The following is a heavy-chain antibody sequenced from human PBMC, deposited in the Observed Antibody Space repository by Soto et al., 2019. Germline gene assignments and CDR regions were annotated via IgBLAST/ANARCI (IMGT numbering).Heavy chain of an antibody. CDR1: GGSISSSNW. J-gene: IGHJ4*02. CDR2: IYHSGRT. CDR3: ARKGAAAGKPPHAMGLDN. D-gene: IGHD6-25*01. Sequence: QVQLQESGPGLVKTSGTLSLTCAVSGGSISSSNWWSWVRQPPGKGLEWIGEIYHSGRTNYNPSLKSRVTISVNKPKNPFSVKLSVVPAADTAVYYCARKGAAAGKPPHAMGLDNWGQGTLVTVSS. V-gene: IGHV4-4*02.